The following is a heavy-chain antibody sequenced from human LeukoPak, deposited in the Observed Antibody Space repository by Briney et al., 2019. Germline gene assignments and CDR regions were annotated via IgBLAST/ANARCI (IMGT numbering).Heavy chain of an antibody. CDR1: GFTVSSNY. CDR3: ARDWGAMTTYLIPDDY. D-gene: IGHD4-17*01. Sequence: AGGSLRLSCAASGFTVSSNYMSWVRQAPGKGLEWVSVIYSGGSTYYADSVKGRFTISRDNSKNTLYLQMNSLRAEDTAVYYCARDWGAMTTYLIPDDYWGQGTLVTASS. J-gene: IGHJ4*02. CDR2: IYSGGST. V-gene: IGHV3-53*01.